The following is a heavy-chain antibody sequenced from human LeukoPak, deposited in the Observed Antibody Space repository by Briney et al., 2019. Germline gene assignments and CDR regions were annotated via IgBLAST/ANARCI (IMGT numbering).Heavy chain of an antibody. V-gene: IGHV4-59*01. CDR3: ARAGGNRFDP. CDR2: IYYSGST. D-gene: IGHD3-10*01. J-gene: IGHJ5*02. Sequence: SETLSLTCTVSGGSLSNYYWGWIRQYPGQGLEWIGYIYYSGSTTYNPSLKSRVTISVDTSKSQFSLKLTSVIAADTAVYYCARAGGNRFDPWGQGILVTVSS. CDR1: GGSLSNYY.